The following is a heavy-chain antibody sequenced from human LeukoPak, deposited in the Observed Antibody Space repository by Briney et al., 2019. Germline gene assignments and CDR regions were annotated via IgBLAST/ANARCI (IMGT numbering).Heavy chain of an antibody. CDR2: IYYSGST. D-gene: IGHD2-15*01. J-gene: IGHJ4*02. V-gene: IGHV4-31*03. CDR1: GGSMNTNNYY. Sequence: SEALSLTCTVSGGSMNTNNYYWSWIRQHPGKGLEWIGYIYYSGSTYYNPSLKSRVTISVDTSKNQFSLKLSSVTAADTAVYYCARANCGGGSCYSDYWGQGTLVTVSS. CDR3: ARANCGGGSCYSDY.